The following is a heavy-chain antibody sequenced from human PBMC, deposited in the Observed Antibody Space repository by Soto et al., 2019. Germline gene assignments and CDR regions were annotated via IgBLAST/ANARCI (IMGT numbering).Heavy chain of an antibody. Sequence: EVQLVESGGGLVKPGGSLRLSCAASGFTFSSYSMNWVRQAPGKGLEWVSSISSSSSYIYYADSVKGRFTISRDNAKNSLFLQMNSLRAEDTAVYYCAREKNYDFWSGSGVYYYYGMDVWGQGTTVTVSS. CDR3: AREKNYDFWSGSGVYYYYGMDV. V-gene: IGHV3-21*01. CDR1: GFTFSSYS. CDR2: ISSSSSYI. D-gene: IGHD3-3*01. J-gene: IGHJ6*02.